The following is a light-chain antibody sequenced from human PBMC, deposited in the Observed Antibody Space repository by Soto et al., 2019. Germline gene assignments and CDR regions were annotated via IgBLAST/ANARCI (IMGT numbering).Light chain of an antibody. CDR3: QQSYTTPWT. J-gene: IGKJ1*01. CDR2: TTS. CDR1: QSISYY. Sequence: DIQMTQSPSSLSASVGDRVTITCRASQSISYYLNWYQQKPGRAPRLLIYTTSSLQSGVPSKFSGSASGTDFTLTISSQQPEDFATYYCQQSYTTPWTFGQGTKVEIK. V-gene: IGKV1-39*01.